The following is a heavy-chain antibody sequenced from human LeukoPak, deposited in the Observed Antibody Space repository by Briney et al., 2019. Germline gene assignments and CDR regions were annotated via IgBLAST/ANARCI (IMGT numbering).Heavy chain of an antibody. CDR1: GYTFTSYG. CDR3: ARSRERTTTYYDFWSGYLYWYFDL. D-gene: IGHD3-3*01. J-gene: IGHJ2*01. V-gene: IGHV1-18*01. CDR2: ISAYNGNT. Sequence: ASVKVSCKASGYTFTSYGISWVRQAPGQGLEWMGWISAYNGNTNYAQKLQGRVTMTTDTSTSTAYMELSSLRSEDTAVYYCARSRERTTTYYDFWSGYLYWYFDLWGRGTLVTVSS.